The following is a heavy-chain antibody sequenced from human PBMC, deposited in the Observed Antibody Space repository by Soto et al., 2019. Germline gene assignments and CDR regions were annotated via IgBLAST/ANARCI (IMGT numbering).Heavy chain of an antibody. D-gene: IGHD2-15*01. V-gene: IGHV4-30-4*01. J-gene: IGHJ4*02. CDR1: GGSISSGDYY. CDR3: ARERRYCSGGSCPLPSY. CDR2: IYYSGST. Sequence: SETLSLTCTDSGGSISSGDYYWSWIRQPPGKGLEWIGYIYYSGSTYYNPSLKSRVTISVDTSKNQFSLELSSVTAADTAVYYCARERRYCSGGSCPLPSYWGQGTLVAVSS.